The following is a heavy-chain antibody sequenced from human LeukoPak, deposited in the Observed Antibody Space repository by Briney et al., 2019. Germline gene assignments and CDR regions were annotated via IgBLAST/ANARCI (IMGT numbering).Heavy chain of an antibody. D-gene: IGHD3-16*02. CDR1: GYTFTGYY. CDR2: INPDSGGT. CDR3: ARDYVWGSYRSPFDY. Sequence: ASVNVSCKSSGYTFTGYYMHWVRQAPGQGLEWMGWINPDSGGTNYAQKFQGRVTMTRDTSSSTVYMELSSLRSDDTAVYYCARDYVWGSYRSPFDYWGQGTLVTVSS. J-gene: IGHJ4*02. V-gene: IGHV1-2*02.